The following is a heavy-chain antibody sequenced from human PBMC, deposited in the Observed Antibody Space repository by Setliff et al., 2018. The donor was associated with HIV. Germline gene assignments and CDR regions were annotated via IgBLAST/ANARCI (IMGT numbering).Heavy chain of an antibody. CDR1: GYSFSSYE. D-gene: IGHD3-16*01. V-gene: IGHV3-48*03. CDR2: ISSSGSSI. CDR3: ARGPYTIDY. J-gene: IGHJ4*02. Sequence: SCAGSGYSFSSYEMNWVRQGPGKGLEWVSYISSSGSSIYYADSVKGRFTISRDNAKNPLYLQMNSLRAEDTAVYYCARGPYTIDYWGQGTLVTVSS.